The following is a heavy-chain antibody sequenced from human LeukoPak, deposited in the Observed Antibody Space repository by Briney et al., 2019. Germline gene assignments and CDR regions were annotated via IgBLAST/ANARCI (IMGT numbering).Heavy chain of an antibody. D-gene: IGHD4-11*01. V-gene: IGHV3-33*01. CDR1: GFTFSSFG. Sequence: GRSLRLSCAASGFTFSSFGMHWVRQAPGKGLEWVALIWDDGSSKNYADPVKGRFTISRDNSKNTLYLQTDSLRVDDTAVYYCVRDRDYSAGFPYYYMDVWGTGTTVTVSS. J-gene: IGHJ6*03. CDR2: IWDDGSSK. CDR3: VRDRDYSAGFPYYYMDV.